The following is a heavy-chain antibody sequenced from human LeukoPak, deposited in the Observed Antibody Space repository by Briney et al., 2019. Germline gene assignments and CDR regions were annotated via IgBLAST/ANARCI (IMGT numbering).Heavy chain of an antibody. D-gene: IGHD5-18*01. J-gene: IGHJ4*02. CDR1: GYTFTSYG. Sequence: ASVKVSCKASGYTFTSYGISWVRQAPGQGLEWMGWISAYNGNTNYAQKLQGRVTMTTDTSTSTAYMELRSLRSDDTAVYYCARDRYSLSAWIQLWSTPYFDYWGQGTLVTVSS. CDR3: ARDRYSLSAWIQLWSTPYFDY. CDR2: ISAYNGNT. V-gene: IGHV1-18*01.